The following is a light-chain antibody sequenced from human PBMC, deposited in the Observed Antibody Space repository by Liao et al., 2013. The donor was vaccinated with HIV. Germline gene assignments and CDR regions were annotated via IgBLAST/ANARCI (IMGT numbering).Light chain of an antibody. CDR2: KDS. J-gene: IGLJ1*01. CDR3: QAWGSNTYV. V-gene: IGLV3-1*01. CDR1: KLGDKY. Sequence: SYELTQPPSVFVSPGQTASITCSGDKLGDKYACWYQQKPGQAPVLVIYKDSERPSGIPERFSGSNSGNTATLTISGIQPIDEAEYYCQAWGSNTYVFGPGTQVTVL.